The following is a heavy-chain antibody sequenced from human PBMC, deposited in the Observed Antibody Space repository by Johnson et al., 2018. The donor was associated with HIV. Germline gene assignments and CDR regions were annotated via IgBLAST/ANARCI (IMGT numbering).Heavy chain of an antibody. CDR1: GFTFSSYG. D-gene: IGHD5-12*01. Sequence: QVQLVESGGGVVQPGGSLRLSCAASGFTFSSYGMHWVRQAPGKGLECVAFTRYDGSNKYYADSVKGRFPISRDNSKNTLYLQMNSLRPEDTAVYYCASVICGMRSGSEWGAFDIWGQGTVVTVSS. CDR2: TRYDGSNK. CDR3: ASVICGMRSGSEWGAFDI. J-gene: IGHJ3*02. V-gene: IGHV3-30*02.